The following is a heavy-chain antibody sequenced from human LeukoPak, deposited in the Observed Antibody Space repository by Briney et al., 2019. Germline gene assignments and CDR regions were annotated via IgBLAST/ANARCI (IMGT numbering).Heavy chain of an antibody. CDR3: ARVNYYGMDV. Sequence: GGSLRLSCGASEPTLSKFWMHGLRQAPGKGLVWVSGINRDGSTTTYADSVKGRFTVSRDNAKNTLYLQMNSLRAEDTAVYYCARVNYYGMDVWGQGTTVTVSS. CDR1: EPTLSKFW. V-gene: IGHV3-74*03. J-gene: IGHJ6*02. CDR2: INRDGSTT.